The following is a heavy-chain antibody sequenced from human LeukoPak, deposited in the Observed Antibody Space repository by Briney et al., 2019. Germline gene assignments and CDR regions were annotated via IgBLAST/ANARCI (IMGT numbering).Heavy chain of an antibody. CDR2: IYYNRST. V-gene: IGHV4-39*01. CDR3: DGGDSSGYSFDPVFDY. J-gene: IGHJ4*02. D-gene: IGHD3-22*01. CDR1: GGPLSCSSYY. Sequence: PSETLPHTCTVPGGPLSCSSYYWGSIRKPPGKGLDRTGWIYYNRSTYYTPPLKSRHTISLDPAKTQFSLKLSSVTAADTAVYYCDGGDSSGYSFDPVFDYWGQGTLVTVSS.